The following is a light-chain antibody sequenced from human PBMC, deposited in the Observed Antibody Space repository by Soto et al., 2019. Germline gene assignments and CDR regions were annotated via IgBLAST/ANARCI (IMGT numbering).Light chain of an antibody. CDR3: QQYGSSRNT. CDR1: QSVTSSY. Sequence: EIVMRHSPSTLSVSPVERATLSCRSSQSVTSSYLAWYQQKPGQAPRLLIYSASSRATGVPDRFSGSGSATDFTLTISRVEPEDFAVYYCQQYGSSRNTFGQGTKVDIK. J-gene: IGKJ2*01. V-gene: IGKV3-20*01. CDR2: SAS.